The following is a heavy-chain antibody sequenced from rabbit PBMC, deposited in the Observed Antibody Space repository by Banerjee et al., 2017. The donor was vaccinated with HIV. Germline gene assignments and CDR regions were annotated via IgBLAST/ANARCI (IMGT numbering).Heavy chain of an antibody. Sequence: QEQLVESGGGLVTLGGSLKLTCTASGFSFSNKCVMCWVRQAPGKGLEWIACINSSSRNVVYASWATGRFTISKTSSTTVTLQMTSLTAADTATYFCARGTAGSAINLWGPGTLVTVS. CDR1: GFSFSNKCV. CDR2: INSSSRNV. D-gene: IGHD4-2*01. V-gene: IGHV1S45*01. CDR3: ARGTAGSAINL. J-gene: IGHJ4*01.